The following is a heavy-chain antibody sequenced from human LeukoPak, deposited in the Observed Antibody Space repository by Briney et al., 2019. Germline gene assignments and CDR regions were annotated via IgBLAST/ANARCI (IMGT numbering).Heavy chain of an antibody. CDR2: IYYSGST. D-gene: IGHD4/OR15-4a*01. J-gene: IGHJ5*02. V-gene: IGHV4-59*01. Sequence: SETLSLTCTVSGGSISSYYWSWIRQPPGKGLEWIGYIYYSGSTNYNPSLKSRVTISVDTSKNQFSLKLSSVTAADTAVYYCARVSLGGATEGEAWGQGTLVTVSS. CDR3: ARVSLGGATEGEA. CDR1: GGSISSYY.